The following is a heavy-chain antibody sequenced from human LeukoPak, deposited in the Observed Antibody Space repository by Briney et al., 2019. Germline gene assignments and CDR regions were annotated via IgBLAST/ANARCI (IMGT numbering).Heavy chain of an antibody. CDR2: IYSSGST. CDR3: ARVRRKLNCSGGSCYSLGHHDAFDI. Sequence: SETLSLTCTVSGGTISRYYWSWIRQSPGGGLEWIGYIYSSGSTTYNPSLKSRVTISVDKSKNQFSLKLSSVTAADTAVYYCARVRRKLNCSGGSCYSLGHHDAFDIWGQGTMVTVSS. D-gene: IGHD2-15*01. CDR1: GGTISRYY. J-gene: IGHJ3*02. V-gene: IGHV4-59*12.